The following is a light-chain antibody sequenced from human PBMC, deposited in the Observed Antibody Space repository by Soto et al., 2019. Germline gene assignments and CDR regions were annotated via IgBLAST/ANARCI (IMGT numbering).Light chain of an antibody. V-gene: IGKV1-5*01. Sequence: DIQMTQSPSSVSASVGDRVTITCRASQSIGYWLAWYQQKPGKAPKLLIYAASTLETGVPSRFSGSGFGAEFTLTIASLQPDDSATYYCQQYNSFSKTFGRGTKV. CDR2: AAS. J-gene: IGKJ1*01. CDR1: QSIGYW. CDR3: QQYNSFSKT.